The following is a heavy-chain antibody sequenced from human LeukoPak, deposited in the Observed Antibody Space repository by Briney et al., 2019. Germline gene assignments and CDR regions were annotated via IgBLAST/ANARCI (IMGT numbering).Heavy chain of an antibody. CDR2: IYNSGSST. CDR3: ARAGDCSGGRCIDY. D-gene: IGHD2-15*01. CDR1: DGSISIYY. J-gene: IGHJ4*02. Sequence: SETLSLTCTVSDGSISIYYWNWIRQPPGKGLEWIGYIYNSGSSTIYNPSLQSRVTISVDMSKNQFSLRLSSVTAADTAVYYCARAGDCSGGRCIDYWGQGTLVTVSS. V-gene: IGHV4-59*01.